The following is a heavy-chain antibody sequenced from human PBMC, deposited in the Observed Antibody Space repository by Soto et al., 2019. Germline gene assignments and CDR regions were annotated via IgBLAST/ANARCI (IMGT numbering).Heavy chain of an antibody. V-gene: IGHV3-11*06. D-gene: IGHD1-26*01. CDR2: IGSSGYYT. CDR1: GFTFGDSY. J-gene: IGHJ4*02. CDR3: VRSPHYSGSYLLDY. Sequence: SLKISCAGAGFTFGDSYMSWIRQAPGKGLEWTSYIGSSGYYTDYADSVKGRFTISRDNAKNSLYLQMSSLRAEDTAVFYCVRSPHYSGSYLLDYWGQGTLVTVSS.